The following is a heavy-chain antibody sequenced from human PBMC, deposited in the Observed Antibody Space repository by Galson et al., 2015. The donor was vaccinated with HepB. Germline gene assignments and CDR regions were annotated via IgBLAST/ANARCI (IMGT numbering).Heavy chain of an antibody. CDR3: ARRYSGYGGHFDY. J-gene: IGHJ4*02. CDR2: INPNSGGT. Sequence: SVKVSCKASGYTFTGYYMHWVRQAPGQGLEWMGWINPNSGGTNYAQKFQGRVTMTRDTSISTAYMELSRLRSDDTAVYYCARRYSGYGGHFDYWGQGTLVTVSS. CDR1: GYTFTGYY. D-gene: IGHD5-12*01. V-gene: IGHV1-2*02.